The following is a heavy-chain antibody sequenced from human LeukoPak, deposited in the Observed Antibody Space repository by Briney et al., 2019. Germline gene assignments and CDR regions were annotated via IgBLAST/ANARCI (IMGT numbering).Heavy chain of an antibody. CDR3: AKDAQYYYDSSYIDY. CDR1: GFTFSSYA. D-gene: IGHD3-22*01. Sequence: GGSLRLSCAASGFTFSSYAMSWVRQAPGRGLEWVSAISGSGGSTYYADSVKGRFTISRDNSKNTLYLQMNSLRAEDTAVYYCAKDAQYYYDSSYIDYWGQGTLVTVSS. V-gene: IGHV3-23*01. J-gene: IGHJ4*02. CDR2: ISGSGGST.